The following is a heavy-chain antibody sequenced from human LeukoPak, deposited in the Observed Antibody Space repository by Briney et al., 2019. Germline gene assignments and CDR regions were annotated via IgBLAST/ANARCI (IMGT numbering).Heavy chain of an antibody. Sequence: SETLSLTCSVSGGSISSLYWSWIRQPPGKGLEWLGYIYYTGSTNYNPSLKSRVTMFVDMSKNQFSLRLSSVTAADTAVYYCARHRAYSSSSPFDYWGQGTLVTVSS. D-gene: IGHD6-6*01. CDR3: ARHRAYSSSSPFDY. V-gene: IGHV4-59*08. CDR1: GGSISSLY. J-gene: IGHJ4*02. CDR2: IYYTGST.